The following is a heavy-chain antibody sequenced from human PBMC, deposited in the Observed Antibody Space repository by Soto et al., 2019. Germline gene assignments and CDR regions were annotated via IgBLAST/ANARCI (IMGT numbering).Heavy chain of an antibody. V-gene: IGHV3-53*01. CDR3: ARDPPATRHGMDV. J-gene: IGHJ6*02. CDR2: SYSGGST. CDR1: GFTVSSDY. Sequence: PGGSLILSCAASGFTVSSDYMSWVRQAQGKGLGWDSVSYSGGSTYYADSVRGRFPISRDNSKNTLYLQMKSLRAEDTAVYYCARDPPATRHGMDVWGQGTTVTVSS.